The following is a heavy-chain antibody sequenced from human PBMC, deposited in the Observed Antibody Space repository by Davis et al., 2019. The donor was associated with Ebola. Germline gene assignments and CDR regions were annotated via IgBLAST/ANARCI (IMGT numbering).Heavy chain of an antibody. CDR1: GGSISNYY. D-gene: IGHD6-19*01. Sequence: ETLSLTCTISGGSISNYYWTWIRQAPGKGLEWVSVIYDHSTAYADSVRGRFIISRGKSNNTLYLEMNSLRVDDTAVYYCATTQWLREFDNWGQGTLVTVSS. J-gene: IGHJ4*02. CDR3: ATTQWLREFDN. V-gene: IGHV3-53*05. CDR2: IYDHST.